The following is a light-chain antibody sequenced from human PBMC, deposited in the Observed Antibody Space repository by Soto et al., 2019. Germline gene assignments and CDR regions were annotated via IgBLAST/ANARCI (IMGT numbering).Light chain of an antibody. J-gene: IGKJ2*01. CDR2: RAS. CDR1: QSVSSN. Sequence: EIVMTQSPATLSVSPGETVNLSCRASQSVSSNFAWYRQKPGQAPTLVIYRASTRPTGIPARFSGSGSGTEFALTISGLQSEDFAVYYCQQYNKWPSTFGQGTKLEIK. V-gene: IGKV3-15*01. CDR3: QQYNKWPST.